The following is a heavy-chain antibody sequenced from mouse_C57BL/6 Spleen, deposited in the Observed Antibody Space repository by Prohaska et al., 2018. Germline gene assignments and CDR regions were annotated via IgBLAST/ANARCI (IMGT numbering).Heavy chain of an antibody. CDR1: GYTFTSYW. CDR3: ARRNNYGPFDY. Sequence: QVQLQQPGAELVKPGASVKLSCKASGYTFTSYWMHWVKQRPGRGREWIGRIDPNSGGTKYNEKFKSKATLTVDKPSSTAYMQLSSLTSEDSAVYYCARRNNYGPFDYWGQGTTLTVSS. J-gene: IGHJ2*01. D-gene: IGHD2-12*01. V-gene: IGHV1-72*01. CDR2: IDPNSGGT.